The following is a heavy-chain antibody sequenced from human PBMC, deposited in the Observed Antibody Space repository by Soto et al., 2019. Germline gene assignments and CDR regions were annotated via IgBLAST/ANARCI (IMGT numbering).Heavy chain of an antibody. Sequence: QVHLVQSGAEVKKPGASVNVSCQASGSITNHHMHWVRQAPGQGLEWMGIFNPSGLSTTYAQNFQGRVTITSDTSTSTFYMGLSSLTSEDTAVYFCAKVTHRGPIAVAGPLGSWGQGTLVIVSS. D-gene: IGHD6-19*01. V-gene: IGHV1-46*01. CDR2: FNPSGLST. CDR1: GSITNHH. CDR3: AKVTHRGPIAVAGPLGS. J-gene: IGHJ4*02.